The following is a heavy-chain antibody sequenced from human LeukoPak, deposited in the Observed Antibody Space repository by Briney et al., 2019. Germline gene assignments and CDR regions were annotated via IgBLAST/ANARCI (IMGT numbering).Heavy chain of an antibody. D-gene: IGHD6-6*01. CDR1: GFTFSDYW. J-gene: IGHJ3*01. CDR3: ARSSYSSSSSV. CDR2: ISASETSI. Sequence: GGSLRLSCAASGFTFSDYWMSWVRQAPGKGLEWVSQISASETSIKYADSVRGRFTISRDNVKNSVYLQINSLRAEDTAVYYCARSSYSSSSSVWGQGTMVTVSS. V-gene: IGHV3-11*01.